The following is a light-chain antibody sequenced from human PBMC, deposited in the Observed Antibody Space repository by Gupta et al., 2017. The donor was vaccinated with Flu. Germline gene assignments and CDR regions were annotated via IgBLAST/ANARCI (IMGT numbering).Light chain of an antibody. Sequence: QSALTQPASVSGSPGQSITISCTGTSSDVGRYNYVSWYQQHPGKAPKRMIYEVNNRPSGVSNRFSGSKSGNTASLTISGLQAEDEADYYCSSYTSSSSWMFGGGTKLTVL. CDR2: EVN. CDR1: SSDVGRYNY. J-gene: IGLJ3*02. CDR3: SSYTSSSSWM. V-gene: IGLV2-14*01.